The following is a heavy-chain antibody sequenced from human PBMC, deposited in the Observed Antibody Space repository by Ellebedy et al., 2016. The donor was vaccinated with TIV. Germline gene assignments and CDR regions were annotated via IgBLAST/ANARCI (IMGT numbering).Heavy chain of an antibody. J-gene: IGHJ4*02. V-gene: IGHV1-2*02. D-gene: IGHD3-10*01. CDR3: ARELSGTGRFDY. Sequence: ASVKVSXXTSGFTFAGNYLHWVRQAPGQGLEWMGCVNSNSGGTDSAQKFQGRVTMTRDTSTSTAYMELSGLTSDDTAVYYCARELSGTGRFDYWGQGTLVTVSS. CDR2: VNSNSGGT. CDR1: GFTFAGNY.